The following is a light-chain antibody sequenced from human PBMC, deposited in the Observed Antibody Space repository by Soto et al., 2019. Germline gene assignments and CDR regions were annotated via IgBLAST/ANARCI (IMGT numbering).Light chain of an antibody. Sequence: DIQMTQSPSTLSASVGDRVTITCRASQNINNWLAWYQQKPGKAPKLLIYRAFSLENGVPSRFSGRGSGTDFIFTITSLQPDDFATYYCQQYSSDSPFGQGTKVEIK. CDR2: RAF. J-gene: IGKJ1*01. CDR3: QQYSSDSP. V-gene: IGKV1-5*03. CDR1: QNINNW.